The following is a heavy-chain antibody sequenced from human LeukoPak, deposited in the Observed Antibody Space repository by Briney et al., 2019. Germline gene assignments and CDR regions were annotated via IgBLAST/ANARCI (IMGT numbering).Heavy chain of an antibody. Sequence: GASVKVSCKASGYTFTSYGISWVRQAPGQGLEWMGWISAYNGNTNYAQKLQGRVTMTTDTSTSTAYMELRSLRSDDTAVYYCARDFYDILTGPPAANYYYYGMDVWGQGTTVTVSS. J-gene: IGHJ6*02. CDR1: GYTFTSYG. D-gene: IGHD3-9*01. V-gene: IGHV1-18*01. CDR3: ARDFYDILTGPPAANYYYYGMDV. CDR2: ISAYNGNT.